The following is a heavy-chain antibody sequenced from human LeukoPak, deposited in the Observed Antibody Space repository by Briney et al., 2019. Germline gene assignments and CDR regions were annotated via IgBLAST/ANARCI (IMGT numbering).Heavy chain of an antibody. V-gene: IGHV3-9*01. D-gene: IGHD3-3*01. Sequence: GGSLRLSCAASGLTFDDYAMHWVRQAPGKGLEWVSGINWNSDKIVFADSVKGRFNISRDNAKKSLYLQMNSLRVDDTALYYCVKVESISIFGVAPRYFDLWGRGTLVTVSS. CDR1: GLTFDDYA. CDR2: INWNSDKI. CDR3: VKVESISIFGVAPRYFDL. J-gene: IGHJ2*01.